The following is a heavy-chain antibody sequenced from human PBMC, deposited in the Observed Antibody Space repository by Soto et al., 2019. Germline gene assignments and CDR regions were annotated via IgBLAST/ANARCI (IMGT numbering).Heavy chain of an antibody. CDR1: GGSFSGYY. Sequence: QVQLQQWGTGQLKSSETLSLTCAVNGGSFSGYYWSWIRQPPGKGLEWIGEIHHSGSTNYNPSLKSRVTISLDTSTNQFSLKLNSVTAADTAVYYCATIVVVASTMRDDAFDIWGQGTMVTVSS. D-gene: IGHD2-2*01. V-gene: IGHV4-34*01. CDR3: ATIVVVASTMRDDAFDI. J-gene: IGHJ3*02. CDR2: IHHSGST.